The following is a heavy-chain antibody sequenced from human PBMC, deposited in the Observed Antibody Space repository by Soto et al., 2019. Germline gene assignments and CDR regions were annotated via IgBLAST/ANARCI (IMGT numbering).Heavy chain of an antibody. V-gene: IGHV1-69*01. CDR1: GGIFGSHG. CDR2: FIPIFRTL. D-gene: IGHD3-22*01. CDR3: VRDRRIYYSDPHDEFVASDYGV. J-gene: IGHJ3*01. Sequence: QVQLIQSEAEVKKPGSSVRVSCTASGGIFGSHGFSWVRQAPGQRLEWVGGFIPIFRTLTYTEKFQARVRIAADESTNTVYLYLSSLTSEDTAVYYCVRDRRIYYSDPHDEFVASDYGVWGQGTMVSVSS.